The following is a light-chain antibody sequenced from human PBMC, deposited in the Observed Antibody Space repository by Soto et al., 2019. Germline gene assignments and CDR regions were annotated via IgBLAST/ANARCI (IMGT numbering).Light chain of an antibody. CDR3: GSWDSSLSAYV. CDR1: SSNIGGNS. V-gene: IGLV1-51*01. J-gene: IGLJ1*01. CDR2: DDD. Sequence: TQPPSVSVAPGQKVTISCSGSSSNIGGNSVSWYQRLPGTAPKLLIYDDDKRPSGIPDRFSGSKSGTSATLGITGFQTGDEADYYCGSWDSSLSAYVFGTGTKV.